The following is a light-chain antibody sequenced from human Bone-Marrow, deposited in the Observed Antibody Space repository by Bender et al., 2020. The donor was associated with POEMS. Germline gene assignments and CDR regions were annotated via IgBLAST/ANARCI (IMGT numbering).Light chain of an antibody. CDR1: ISNVGNNY. Sequence: QSVLSQPPSVSATPGQRVTISCSGSISNVGNNYVCWYQQLPGTAPKLLIYRDIQRPSGVSARFSGSKSGTSASLAISGLRPEDEAIYYCSSWDDTLSAVLFGGGTKVTVL. CDR3: SSWDDTLSAVL. CDR2: RDI. V-gene: IGLV1-47*01. J-gene: IGLJ3*02.